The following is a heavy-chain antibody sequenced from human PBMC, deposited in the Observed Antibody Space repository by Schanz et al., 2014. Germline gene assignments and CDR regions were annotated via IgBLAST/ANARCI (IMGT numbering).Heavy chain of an antibody. D-gene: IGHD5-12*01. CDR3: ARGGAGWLHYLFDY. Sequence: QVQLQESGPGLVKPSETLSLSCTVSSGSITNYFWSWIRQPPGKGLEWIGYIYYSGSTSYNPSLKSRVTIQIPPPKTQFSLKRSFVPAADTAVYYCARGGAGWLHYLFDYWGQGTLVTVSS. CDR2: IYYSGST. V-gene: IGHV4-59*08. CDR1: SGSITNYF. J-gene: IGHJ4*02.